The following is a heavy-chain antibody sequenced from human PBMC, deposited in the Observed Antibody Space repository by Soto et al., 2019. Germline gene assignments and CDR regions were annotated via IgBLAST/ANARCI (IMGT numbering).Heavy chain of an antibody. CDR2: IYHSGST. Sequence: QVQLQESGPGLVKPSGTLSLTCAVSGGSISSSNWWSWLRQPPGNGLEWIGEIYHSGSTNYNPSLKSLVTISVDKSKNQFSLKLSSVTAADTAVYYCATLEEHVGTTSLRYFNYWGQGTLVTVSS. V-gene: IGHV4-4*02. CDR3: ATLEEHVGTTSLRYFNY. CDR1: GGSISSSNW. J-gene: IGHJ4*02. D-gene: IGHD1-7*01.